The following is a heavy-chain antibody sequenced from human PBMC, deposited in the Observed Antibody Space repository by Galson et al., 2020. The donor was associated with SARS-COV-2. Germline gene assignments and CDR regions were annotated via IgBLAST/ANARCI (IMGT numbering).Heavy chain of an antibody. CDR2: IGQTGTTI. CDR3: AKLEVPGGVGLYFDL. CDR1: GFTFSDHY. J-gene: IGHJ2*01. V-gene: IGHV3-11*01. Sequence: GGSLSLSCAAYGFTFSDHYMSWIRQAPGKGLELVSYIGQTGTTIQYAASVKGRFTIPRDNARHSIFLQMNSLRAEDTAVYYWAKLEVPGGVGLYFDLWGRGTLVSVSA. D-gene: IGHD1-1*01.